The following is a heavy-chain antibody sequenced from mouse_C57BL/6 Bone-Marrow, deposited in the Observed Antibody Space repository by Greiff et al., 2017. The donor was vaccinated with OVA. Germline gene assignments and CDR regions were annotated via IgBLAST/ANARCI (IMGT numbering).Heavy chain of an antibody. CDR2: INPGSGGT. V-gene: IGHV1-54*01. Sequence: QVQLQQSGAELVRPGTSVKVSCKASGYAFTNYLIEWVKQRPGQGLECIGVINPGSGGTNYNEKFKGKATLTADKSSSTAYMQLSSLTSEDSAVYYCTRGARGNYWGQGTTLTVSS. J-gene: IGHJ2*01. CDR3: TRGARGNY. D-gene: IGHD3-3*01. CDR1: GYAFTNYL.